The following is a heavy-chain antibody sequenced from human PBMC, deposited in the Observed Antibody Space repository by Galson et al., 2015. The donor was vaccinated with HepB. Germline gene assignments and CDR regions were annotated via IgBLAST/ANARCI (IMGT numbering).Heavy chain of an antibody. CDR2: INPYNGGI. Sequence: QSGAEVKKPGGSLKISCKASGCTFTSYGITWVRQAPGQGLEWVGWINPYNGGINYAQKFQGRVTMTTDTSTAYMELRSLRSDDTAVYYCARGPWFGELTGILVLQHWGQGTLVTVSS. D-gene: IGHD3-10*01. J-gene: IGHJ1*01. V-gene: IGHV1-18*04. CDR1: GCTFTSYG. CDR3: ARGPWFGELTGILVLQH.